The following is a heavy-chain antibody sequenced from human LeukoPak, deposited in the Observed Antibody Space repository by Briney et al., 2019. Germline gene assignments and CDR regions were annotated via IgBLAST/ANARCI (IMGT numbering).Heavy chain of an antibody. V-gene: IGHV3-7*01. CDR1: GFTFRSYW. Sequence: GGSLRLSCAASGFTFRSYWMNWVRQAPGKRLEWVANIKEDGSEKNYVDSVKGRFTISRDNAKNTLFLQMNSLRADDTAVYYCARDRSYDFWSGYSTPDYWGQGTLVTVSS. CDR3: ARDRSYDFWSGYSTPDY. CDR2: IKEDGSEK. J-gene: IGHJ4*02. D-gene: IGHD3-3*01.